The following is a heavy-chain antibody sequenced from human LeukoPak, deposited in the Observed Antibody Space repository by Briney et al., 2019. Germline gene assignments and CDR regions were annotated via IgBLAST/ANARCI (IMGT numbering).Heavy chain of an antibody. CDR1: GYSFTSYW. CDR2: IYPGDSDT. CDR3: ARRGRIAAAGTAYYYGMDV. V-gene: IGHV5-51*01. Sequence: GESLKISCKGSGYSFTSYWIGWVRQMPGKGLEWMGIIYPGDSDTRYSPSFQGQVTISADKSISTAYLQWSSLKASDTAMYYCARRGRIAAAGTAYYYGMDVWGQGTTVTVSS. J-gene: IGHJ6*02. D-gene: IGHD6-25*01.